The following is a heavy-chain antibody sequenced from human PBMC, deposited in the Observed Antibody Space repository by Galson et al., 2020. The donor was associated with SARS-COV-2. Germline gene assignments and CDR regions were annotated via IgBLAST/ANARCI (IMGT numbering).Heavy chain of an antibody. D-gene: IGHD5-12*01. CDR2: VIPLFGSP. V-gene: IGHV1-69*13. J-gene: IGHJ6*02. CDR3: AREAVRGSAHESGMEV. CDR1: GGNFRSYA. Sequence: GASVKVSCKVSGGNFRSYAISWVRQAPGQGLEWIGGVIPLFGSPTYSQKSQGRVTLTADESTSTAYMELSSLRSGDAAVYYCAREAVRGSAHESGMEVWGQGTTVTV.